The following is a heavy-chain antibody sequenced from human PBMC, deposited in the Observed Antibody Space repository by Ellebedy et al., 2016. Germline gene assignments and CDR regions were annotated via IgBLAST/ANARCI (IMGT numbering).Heavy chain of an antibody. CDR2: IYSGGST. CDR1: GFPVSSNY. CDR3: ARDARGPDY. J-gene: IGHJ4*02. D-gene: IGHD3-10*01. Sequence: GESLKISCAASGFPVSSNYMSWVRQAPGKGLAWVSVIYSGGSTYYADSVKGRFTISRDNSKNTLYLQMNSLRAEDTAVYYCARDARGPDYWGQGTLVTVSS. V-gene: IGHV3-66*01.